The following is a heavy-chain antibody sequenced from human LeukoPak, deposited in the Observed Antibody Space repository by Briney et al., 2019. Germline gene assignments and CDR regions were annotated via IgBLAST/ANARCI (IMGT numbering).Heavy chain of an antibody. J-gene: IGHJ5*02. V-gene: IGHV1-46*01. CDR3: ARDYAVTIRWRSGNWFDP. CDR1: GYTFTSYY. Sequence: SSVKVSCKAAGYTFTSYYMHWGRQAPGQGLGRMGIINPSGGSTSYAQKFQSRVTMTRDMSTSTAYMELSSLRSEDTAVYYCARDYAVTIRWRSGNWFDPWGQGTLVTVSS. CDR2: INPSGGST. D-gene: IGHD4-17*01.